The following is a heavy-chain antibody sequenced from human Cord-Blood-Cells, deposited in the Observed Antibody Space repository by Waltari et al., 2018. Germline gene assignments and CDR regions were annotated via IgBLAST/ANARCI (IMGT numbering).Heavy chain of an antibody. V-gene: IGHV3-33*01. Sequence: QVQLVESGGGVVQPGRSLRLSCAASGFTFSSYGMHWVRQAPGKGLEWVAVIWYDGSNKDYADSVKGRFTISRDNSKNTLYLQMNSLRAEDTAVYYCARDSTGAFDIWGKGTMVTVSS. CDR1: GFTFSSYG. J-gene: IGHJ3*02. CDR3: ARDSTGAFDI. CDR2: IWYDGSNK.